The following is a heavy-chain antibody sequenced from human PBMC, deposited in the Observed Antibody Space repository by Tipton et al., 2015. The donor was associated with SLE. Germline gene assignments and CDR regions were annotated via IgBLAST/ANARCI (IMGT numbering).Heavy chain of an antibody. CDR3: ARPFPPEWSTFAFDI. V-gene: IGHV3-33*01. J-gene: IGHJ3*02. CDR2: IWYDGSNK. D-gene: IGHD3-3*01. Sequence: SLRLSCAASGFSFTYSGMHWVRQTPGRGLEWVAVIWYDGSNKYYADSVKGRFTISRDNAKNSLYLQMNSLRAEDTAVYYCARPFPPEWSTFAFDIWGQGTMVTVSS. CDR1: GFSFTYSG.